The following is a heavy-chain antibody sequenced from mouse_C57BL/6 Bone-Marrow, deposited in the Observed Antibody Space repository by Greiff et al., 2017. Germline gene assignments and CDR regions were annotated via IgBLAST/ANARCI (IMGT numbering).Heavy chain of an antibody. D-gene: IGHD4-1*01. V-gene: IGHV2-6*03. CDR2: IWSDGST. Sequence: VKLMESGPGLVAPSQSLSITCTVSGFSLTSYGVHWVRQPPGKGLEWLVVIWSDGSTTYNSALKSRLSISKDNSKSQVFLKMNSLQTDDTAMYYCARAGELGLHYWYFDVWGTGTTVTVSS. CDR1: GFSLTSYG. J-gene: IGHJ1*03. CDR3: ARAGELGLHYWYFDV.